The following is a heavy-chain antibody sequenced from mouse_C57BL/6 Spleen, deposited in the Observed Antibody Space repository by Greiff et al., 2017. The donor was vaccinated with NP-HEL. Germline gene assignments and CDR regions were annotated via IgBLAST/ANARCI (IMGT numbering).Heavy chain of an antibody. CDR3: ARPSGSSYWYFDV. V-gene: IGHV1-52*01. J-gene: IGHJ1*03. CDR2: IDPSDSET. D-gene: IGHD1-1*01. Sequence: QVQLQQPGAELVRPGSSVKLSCKASGYTFTSSWMHWVKQRPIQGLEWIGNIDPSDSETHYNQKFKDKATLTVDKSSSTAYMQLSSLTSEDSAVYYCARPSGSSYWYFDVWGTGTTVTVSS. CDR1: GYTFTSSW.